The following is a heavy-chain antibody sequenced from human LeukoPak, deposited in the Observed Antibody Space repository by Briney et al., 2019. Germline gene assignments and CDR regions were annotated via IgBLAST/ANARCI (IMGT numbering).Heavy chain of an antibody. CDR1: GGSISSSSYY. D-gene: IGHD3-3*01. Sequence: EASETLSLTCTVSGGSISSSSYYWGWIRQPPGKGLEWIGSIYYSGSTYYNPSLKSRVTISVDTSKNQFSLKLSSVTAADTAVYYCARGFFGSWHWGQGTLVTVSS. J-gene: IGHJ4*02. CDR2: IYYSGST. CDR3: ARGFFGSWH. V-gene: IGHV4-39*07.